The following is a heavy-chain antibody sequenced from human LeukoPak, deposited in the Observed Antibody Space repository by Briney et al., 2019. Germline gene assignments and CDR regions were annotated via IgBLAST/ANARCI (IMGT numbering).Heavy chain of an antibody. J-gene: IGHJ4*02. V-gene: IGHV3-23*01. CDR1: GFTFSSYA. CDR2: ISGSGGST. D-gene: IGHD6-13*01. CDR3: AKESDVAAAGTNY. Sequence: GGSLRLSCAASGFTFSSYAMSWVRQAPGKGLEWVSAISGSGGSTYYAYSVKGRFTISRDNSKSTLYLQMNSLRVEDTAVYYCAKESDVAAAGTNYWGQGTMVTVSS.